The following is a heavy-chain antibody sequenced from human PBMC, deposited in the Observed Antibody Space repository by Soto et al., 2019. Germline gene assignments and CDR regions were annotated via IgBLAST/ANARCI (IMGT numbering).Heavy chain of an antibody. V-gene: IGHV3-21*01. J-gene: IGHJ6*02. D-gene: IGHD4-17*01. Sequence: GGSLRLSCAASGFTFDSCVMSWVRQAPGKGLEWVSSISSSSSYIYYADSVKGRFTISRDNAKNSLYLQMNSLRAVDTAVYYCARELDYGDFLDYYYGMDVWGQGTTVTVSS. CDR1: GFTFDSCV. CDR3: ARELDYGDFLDYYYGMDV. CDR2: ISSSSSYI.